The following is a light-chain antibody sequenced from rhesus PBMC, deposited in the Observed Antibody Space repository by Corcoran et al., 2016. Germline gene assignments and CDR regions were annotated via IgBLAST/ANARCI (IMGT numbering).Light chain of an antibody. CDR1: QSVSSY. CDR2: GSS. V-gene: IGKV3S9*01. J-gene: IGKJ3*01. Sequence: EIVMTQSPATLSLSPGERATLSCRASQSVSSYVAWYQQKPEQAPRLLIYGSSSRATGIPDRVSGSGSGTDFTLIFSSLEPEDVGVYYCQQYNNWNTFGPGTKLDIK. CDR3: QQYNNWNT.